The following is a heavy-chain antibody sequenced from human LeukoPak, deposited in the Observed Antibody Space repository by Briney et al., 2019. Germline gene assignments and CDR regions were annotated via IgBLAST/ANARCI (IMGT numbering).Heavy chain of an antibody. CDR2: IYDSGT. CDR3: AREVIIRGVTHFDY. Sequence: SETLSLTCTVSGGAISTYFWSWIRQPAGKGLEWIGRIYDSGTNYNPSLKSRVTMSADTSKNQFSLKLSSVTAADTAVYFCAREVIIRGVTHFDYWGQGALVTVSS. D-gene: IGHD3-10*01. CDR1: GGAISTYF. J-gene: IGHJ4*02. V-gene: IGHV4-4*07.